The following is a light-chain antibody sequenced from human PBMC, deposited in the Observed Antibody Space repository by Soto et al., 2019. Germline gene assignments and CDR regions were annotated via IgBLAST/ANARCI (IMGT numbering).Light chain of an antibody. Sequence: DIQMTQSPSTLSASIGDTVSITCRASLTFRSSLAWYQQKPGEAPKVLIFDAVNLESGVPSRFSGSGSGTEFTLTSTSVQPNDSATYYCQHYKSDSRYSFGQGTKLEI. CDR2: DAV. CDR1: LTFRSS. CDR3: QHYKSDSRYS. J-gene: IGKJ2*03. V-gene: IGKV1-5*01.